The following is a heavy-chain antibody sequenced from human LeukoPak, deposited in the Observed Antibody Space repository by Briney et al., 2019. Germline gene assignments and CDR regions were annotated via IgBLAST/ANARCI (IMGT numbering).Heavy chain of an antibody. D-gene: IGHD3-10*02. CDR2: ISYDGSNK. CDR1: GFTFSSYS. V-gene: IGHV3-30*18. CDR3: AKGRRSAVFGVASWRGMDD. Sequence: GGSLRLSCAASGFTFSSYSMHWVRQAPGKGLEWVAVISYDGSNKYYADSVKGRFTISRDNSKNTLYLQMNSLRAEDTALYYCAKGRRSAVFGVASWRGMDDWGQGTTVTVSS. J-gene: IGHJ6*02.